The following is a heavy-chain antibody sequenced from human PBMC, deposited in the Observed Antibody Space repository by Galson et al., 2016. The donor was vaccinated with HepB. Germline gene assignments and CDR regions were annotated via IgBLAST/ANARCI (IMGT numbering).Heavy chain of an antibody. V-gene: IGHV3-21*01. Sequence: SLRLSCAASGFTFSSYSMNWVRQAPGKGLEWVSSISSSSSYIYYADSVKGRFTISRDNAKNSLYLQMNSLRAEDTAVYYCTTRDAPLLEWLSYYYYGMDVWGQGTTVTVSS. CDR2: ISSSSSYI. CDR1: GFTFSSYS. J-gene: IGHJ6*02. CDR3: TTRDAPLLEWLSYYYYGMDV. D-gene: IGHD3-3*01.